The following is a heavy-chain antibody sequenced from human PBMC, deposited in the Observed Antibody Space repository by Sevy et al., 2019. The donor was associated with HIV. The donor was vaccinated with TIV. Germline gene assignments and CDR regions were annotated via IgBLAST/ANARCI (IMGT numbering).Heavy chain of an antibody. V-gene: IGHV1-8*01. D-gene: IGHD6-19*01. J-gene: IGHJ4*02. CDR2: MNPNSGNT. Sequence: ASVKVSCKASGYTFTSYDINWVRQATGQVLESIGWMNPNSGNTGYAQKFQGRVTMTRNTAINTAYMELSSLRSEDTAVYYCARAGSGWYDHYFDPWGQGTLVTVSS. CDR1: GYTFTSYD. CDR3: ARAGSGWYDHYFDP.